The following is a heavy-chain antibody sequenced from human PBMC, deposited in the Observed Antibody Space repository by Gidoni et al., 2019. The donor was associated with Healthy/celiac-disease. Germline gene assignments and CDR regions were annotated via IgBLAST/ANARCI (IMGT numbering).Heavy chain of an antibody. Sequence: QVQLVESGGGLVKPGGSLRLSCAASGFTFSDYYMSWIRPAPGKGLEWVSYISSSSSYTNYADSVKGRFTISRDNAKNSLYLQMNSLRAEDTAVYYCAREGGLGYSSGRGRAFDIWGQGTMVTVSS. CDR1: GFTFSDYY. D-gene: IGHD6-19*01. J-gene: IGHJ3*02. V-gene: IGHV3-11*05. CDR2: ISSSSSYT. CDR3: AREGGLGYSSGRGRAFDI.